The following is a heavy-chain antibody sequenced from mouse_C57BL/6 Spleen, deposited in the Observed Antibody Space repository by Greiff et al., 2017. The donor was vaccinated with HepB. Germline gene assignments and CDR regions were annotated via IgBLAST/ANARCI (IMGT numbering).Heavy chain of an antibody. Sequence: EVQLVESGGGLVQPGGSLSLSCAASGFTFTDYYMSWVRQPPGKALEWLGFIRNKANGYTTEYSASVKGRFTISRDNSHSILYLQMNALRAEDSATYYCAKLRRDYYAMDYWGQGTSVTVSS. V-gene: IGHV7-3*01. CDR1: GFTFTDYY. CDR2: IRNKANGYTT. D-gene: IGHD2-12*01. CDR3: AKLRRDYYAMDY. J-gene: IGHJ4*01.